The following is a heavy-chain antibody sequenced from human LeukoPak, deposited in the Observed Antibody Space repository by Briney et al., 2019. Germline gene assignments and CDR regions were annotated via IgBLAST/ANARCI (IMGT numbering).Heavy chain of an antibody. Sequence: PGGSLRLSCAASGFIFSSYWMSWVRQAPGKGLEWVANIKQDGSEKYYVDSVKGRFTISRDNAKNSLYLQMNSLRAEDTALYYCAKDISSTQSLVHFDYWGQGTLVTVSS. CDR1: GFIFSSYW. CDR2: IKQDGSEK. V-gene: IGHV3-7*03. J-gene: IGHJ4*02. D-gene: IGHD2-8*02. CDR3: AKDISSTQSLVHFDY.